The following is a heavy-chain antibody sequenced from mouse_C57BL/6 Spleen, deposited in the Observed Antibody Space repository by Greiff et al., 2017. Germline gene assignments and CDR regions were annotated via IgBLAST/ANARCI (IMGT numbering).Heavy chain of an antibody. J-gene: IGHJ3*01. V-gene: IGHV14-4*01. Sequence: EVQLQQSGAELVRPGASVKLSCTASGFNIKDDYMHWVKQRPEQGLEWIGWIDPENGDTEYASKFQGKATITADTSSNTAYLQISSLTSEDTAVYYCTLYDYDAWFAYWGQGTLVTVSA. CDR1: GFNIKDDY. D-gene: IGHD2-4*01. CDR2: IDPENGDT. CDR3: TLYDYDAWFAY.